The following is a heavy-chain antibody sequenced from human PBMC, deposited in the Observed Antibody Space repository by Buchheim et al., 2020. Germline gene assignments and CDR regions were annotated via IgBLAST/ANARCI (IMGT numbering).Heavy chain of an antibody. CDR1: GGSFSGYY. D-gene: IGHD4-23*01. J-gene: IGHJ4*02. CDR3: ARVFDYGGKISGIDY. CDR2: INHSGST. Sequence: QVQLQQWGAGLLKPSETLSLTCAVYGGSFSGYYWSWIRQPPGKGLEWIGEINHSGSTNYNPSLKSRVTISVDTSKNQFSLKLSSVTAADTAVYYCARVFDYGGKISGIDYWGQGTL. V-gene: IGHV4-34*01.